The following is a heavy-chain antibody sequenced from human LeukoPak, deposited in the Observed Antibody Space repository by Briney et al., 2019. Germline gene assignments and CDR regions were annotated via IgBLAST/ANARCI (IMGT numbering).Heavy chain of an antibody. Sequence: GGSLRLSCAASGFTFSSYGMHWVRQAPGKGLEWVAFIRYDGSNKYYADSVKGRFTISRDNSKNTLYLQMNSLRAEDTAVYYCAKDDLIAAAGTGDYWGQGTLVTVSS. CDR3: AKDDLIAAAGTGDY. V-gene: IGHV3-30*02. CDR2: IRYDGSNK. CDR1: GFTFSSYG. D-gene: IGHD6-13*01. J-gene: IGHJ4*02.